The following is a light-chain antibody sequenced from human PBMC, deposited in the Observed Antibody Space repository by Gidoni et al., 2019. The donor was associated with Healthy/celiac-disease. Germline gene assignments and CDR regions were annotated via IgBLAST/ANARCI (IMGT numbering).Light chain of an antibody. CDR1: QSVSSY. V-gene: IGKV3-11*01. Sequence: EIVLTQSPATLSLSPGERATLSCRASQSVSSYLAWYQQKPGQAPRLLIYDASNRATGIPARFSGSGSGTDFTLTISSLEPEDFAVYYCQQRSNWPRGGGFTFGGGTKVEIK. CDR2: DAS. J-gene: IGKJ4*01. CDR3: QQRSNWPRGGGFT.